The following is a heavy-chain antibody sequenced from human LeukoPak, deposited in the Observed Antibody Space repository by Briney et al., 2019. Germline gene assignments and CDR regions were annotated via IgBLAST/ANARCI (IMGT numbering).Heavy chain of an antibody. CDR2: IYHSGST. Sequence: ASQTLSLTCAVSGGSIGSGGYSWSWIRQPPGKGLEWIGYIYHSGSTYYNPSLKSRVTISVDTSKNQFSLKLSSVTAADTAVYYCARLGSGSYYSGYYYYGMDVWGQGTTVTVSS. D-gene: IGHD1-26*01. CDR1: GGSIGSGGYS. J-gene: IGHJ6*02. CDR3: ARLGSGSYYSGYYYYGMDV. V-gene: IGHV4-30-2*01.